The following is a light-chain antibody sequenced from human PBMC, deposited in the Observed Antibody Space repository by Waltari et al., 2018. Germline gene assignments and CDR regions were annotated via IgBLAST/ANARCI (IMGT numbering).Light chain of an antibody. V-gene: IGKV3-20*01. CDR1: QSVSHNN. Sequence: EIVLTQSPGPLSLSPGESATLSCRATQSVSHNNLAWYQQKGGQAPRLLIYGASSRATGIPDRFSGSGSGTDFTLSISRLEPEDYGVYYCQQYAGTPITFGGGTKVEI. CDR2: GAS. CDR3: QQYAGTPIT. J-gene: IGKJ4*01.